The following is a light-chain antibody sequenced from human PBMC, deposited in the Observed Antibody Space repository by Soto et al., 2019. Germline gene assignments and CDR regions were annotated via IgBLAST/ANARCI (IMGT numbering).Light chain of an antibody. CDR1: SSDVGGYNY. V-gene: IGLV2-14*01. CDR2: DVT. J-gene: IGLJ1*01. CDR3: NSYTSSGTYV. Sequence: QSALTQPASVSVSPGQSITISCTGTSSDVGGYNYVSWYQQNPGKAPKLMIYDVTNRPSGVSNRFSASKSGNTASLTISGLQAEDEADDYCNSYTSSGTYVFGAGTKLTVL.